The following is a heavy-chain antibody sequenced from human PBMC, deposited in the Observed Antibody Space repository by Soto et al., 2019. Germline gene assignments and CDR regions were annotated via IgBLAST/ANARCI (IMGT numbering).Heavy chain of an antibody. CDR1: GTSISSRSYY. CDR2: IYYRGIT. CDR3: AKVPGQWLVRSYFDY. D-gene: IGHD6-19*01. V-gene: IGHV4-39*01. J-gene: IGHJ4*02. Sequence: QLQLQESGPGLVKPSETLSLTCTVSGTSISSRSYYWGWIRQPPGKGLEWIGSIYYRGITYYSPSLKSRLTISVDTSKKQSSLKLSSVTAADTAVYYCAKVPGQWLVRSYFDYWGQGTLVTVSS.